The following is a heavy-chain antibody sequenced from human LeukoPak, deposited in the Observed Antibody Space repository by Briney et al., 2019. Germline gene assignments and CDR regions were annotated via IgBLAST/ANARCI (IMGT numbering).Heavy chain of an antibody. CDR3: ARVGGERGGDYAFDI. D-gene: IGHD2-21*02. J-gene: IGHJ3*02. Sequence: SETLSLTCTVSGGSISTYYWSWIRQPPGKGLEWIGYIYHSGSTKYNPSLKSRVTMSVDTSKNQFSLKLSSVTAADTAVYYCARVGGERGGDYAFDIWGQGTMVTVSS. CDR2: IYHSGST. CDR1: GGSISTYY. V-gene: IGHV4-59*01.